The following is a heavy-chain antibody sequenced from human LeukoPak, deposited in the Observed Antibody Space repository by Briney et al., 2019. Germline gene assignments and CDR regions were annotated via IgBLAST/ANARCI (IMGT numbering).Heavy chain of an antibody. CDR1: GYTLTELS. CDR2: FDPEDGET. Sequence: VASVKVSCEVSGYTLTELSMHWVRQAPGKGLEWMGGFDPEDGETIYAQKFQGRVTMTEDTSTDTAYMELSSLRSEDTAVYYCATDLITMVRGVIIEGFDPWGQGTLVTVPS. D-gene: IGHD3-10*01. J-gene: IGHJ5*02. V-gene: IGHV1-24*01. CDR3: ATDLITMVRGVIIEGFDP.